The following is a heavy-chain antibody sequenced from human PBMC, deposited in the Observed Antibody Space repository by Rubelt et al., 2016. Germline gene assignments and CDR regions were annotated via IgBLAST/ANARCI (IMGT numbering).Heavy chain of an antibody. V-gene: IGHV3-15*01. CDR3: SAGVGISDNDY. D-gene: IGHD6-13*01. J-gene: IGHJ4*02. Sequence: EVQLVESGGGLVQPGGSLRLSCAASGFTFSKFWMSWVRQAPGKGLEWVGRIKSKNDGGTTDYAAPVKGRFSISRDDSKSTLYRQMNSLKTEDTAVYYCSAGVGISDNDYWGQGTLVTVSS. CDR2: IKSKNDGGTT. CDR1: GFTFSKFW.